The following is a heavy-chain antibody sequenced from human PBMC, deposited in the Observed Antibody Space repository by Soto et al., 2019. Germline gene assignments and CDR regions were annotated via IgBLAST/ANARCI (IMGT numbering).Heavy chain of an antibody. CDR1: GFTFSSYA. Sequence: QVQLVESGGGVVQPGRSLRLSCAASGFTFSSYAMHWVRQAPGKGLEWVAVISYDGSNKYYADSVKGRFTISRDNSKNTLYLQMNSLRAEDTAVYYCARALTMVRGVGKGRAYYYGMDVWGQGTTVTVSS. D-gene: IGHD3-10*01. J-gene: IGHJ6*02. V-gene: IGHV3-30-3*01. CDR3: ARALTMVRGVGKGRAYYYGMDV. CDR2: ISYDGSNK.